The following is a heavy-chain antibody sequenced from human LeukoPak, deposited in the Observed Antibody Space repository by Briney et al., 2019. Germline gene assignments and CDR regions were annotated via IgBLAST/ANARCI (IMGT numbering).Heavy chain of an antibody. Sequence: GRSLRLSCAASGFTFSSYAMHWVRQAPGKGLEWVAVISYDGSNKYYADSVKGRFTISRDNSKNTLYLQMNSLRAEDTAVYYCARDNKEMATIWDAFDIWGQGTRVTVSS. J-gene: IGHJ3*02. CDR1: GFTFSSYA. D-gene: IGHD5-24*01. V-gene: IGHV3-30*01. CDR3: ARDNKEMATIWDAFDI. CDR2: ISYDGSNK.